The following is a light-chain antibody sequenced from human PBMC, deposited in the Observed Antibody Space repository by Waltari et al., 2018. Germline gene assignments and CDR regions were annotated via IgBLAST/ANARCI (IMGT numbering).Light chain of an antibody. CDR1: QNVLFSSNNKNY. CDR2: WAS. J-gene: IGKJ2*01. V-gene: IGKV4-1*01. Sequence: DFVMTQSPASLAVSLGVRATIIFRSSQNVLFSSNNKNYLAWYQQKPGQPPKLLIYWASTRESGVPDRFSGSGSGTDFTLTISSLQAEDVAIYYCQQYYTTPYTFGQGTKLEIK. CDR3: QQYYTTPYT.